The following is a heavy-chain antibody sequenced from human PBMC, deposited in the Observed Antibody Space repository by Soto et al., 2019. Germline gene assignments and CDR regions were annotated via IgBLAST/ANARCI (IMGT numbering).Heavy chain of an antibody. Sequence: PGGSLRLSCAASGFTFSGSSMHWVRQASGKGLEWIGHIRSKANSYATAYAASVKGRFTISRDDSKNTAYLQMNSLKSEDSAVYHCTRVTETTLPFDYWGQGTLVTVSS. CDR2: IRSKANSYAT. D-gene: IGHD4-4*01. CDR3: TRVTETTLPFDY. J-gene: IGHJ4*02. V-gene: IGHV3-73*01. CDR1: GFTFSGSS.